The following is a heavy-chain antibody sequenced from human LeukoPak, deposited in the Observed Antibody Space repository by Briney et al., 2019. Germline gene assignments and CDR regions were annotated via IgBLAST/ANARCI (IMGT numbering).Heavy chain of an antibody. Sequence: GGSLRLSCAASGFTFSSYSMNWVRQAPGKGPEWLSYISRTTSPIYYADSVKGRFTISRDNVKNSLYLQMNSLRAEDTAVYYCAKNYSSSLRGGFDYWGQGTLVTVSS. D-gene: IGHD6-6*01. J-gene: IGHJ4*02. CDR3: AKNYSSSLRGGFDY. CDR1: GFTFSSYS. CDR2: ISRTTSPI. V-gene: IGHV3-48*01.